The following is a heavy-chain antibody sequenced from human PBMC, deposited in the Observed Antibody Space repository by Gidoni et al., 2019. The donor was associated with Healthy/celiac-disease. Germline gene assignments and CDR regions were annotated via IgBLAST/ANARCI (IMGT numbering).Heavy chain of an antibody. CDR2: MNPNSGNT. CDR3: ATGADGEVIAADGMDV. CDR1: GYTFTSYD. V-gene: IGHV1-8*01. D-gene: IGHD3-3*01. J-gene: IGHJ6*02. Sequence: AEVKKPGASVKVSCKASGYTFTSYDINWVRQATGQGLEWMGWMNPNSGNTGYAQKFQGRVTMTRNTSISTAYMELSSLRSEDTAVYYCATGADGEVIAADGMDVWGQGTTVTVSS.